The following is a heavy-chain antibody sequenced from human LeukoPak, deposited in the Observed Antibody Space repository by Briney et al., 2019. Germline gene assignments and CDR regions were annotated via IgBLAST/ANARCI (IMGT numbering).Heavy chain of an antibody. J-gene: IGHJ4*02. CDR2: MNPNSGNT. D-gene: IGHD2-15*01. V-gene: IGHV1-8*01. CDR3: ARPLRGYCSGGSYYKGILVY. CDR1: GYTFTSYD. Sequence: ASVKVSCKASGYTFTSYDINWVRQATGQGLEWMGWMNPNSGNTGYAQEFQGRVTMTRNTSISTAYMELSSLRSEDTAVYYCARPLRGYCSGGSYYKGILVYWGQGTLVTVSS.